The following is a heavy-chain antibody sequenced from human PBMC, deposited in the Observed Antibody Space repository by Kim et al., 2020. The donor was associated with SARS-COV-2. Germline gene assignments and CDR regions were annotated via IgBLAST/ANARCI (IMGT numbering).Heavy chain of an antibody. CDR3: ARITYDILTGYHYGMDV. Sequence: SGPTLVKPTQTLTLTCTFSGFSLSTSGMCVSWIRQPPGKALEWLALIDWDDDKYYSTSLKTRLTISKDTSKNQVVLTMTNMDPVDTATYYCARITYDILTGYHYGMDVWGQETTVTVSS. CDR2: IDWDDDK. V-gene: IGHV2-70*01. D-gene: IGHD3-9*01. J-gene: IGHJ6*02. CDR1: GFSLSTSGMC.